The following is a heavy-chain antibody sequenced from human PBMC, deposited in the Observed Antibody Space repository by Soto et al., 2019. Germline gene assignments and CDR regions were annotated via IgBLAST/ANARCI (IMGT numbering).Heavy chain of an antibody. D-gene: IGHD5-18*01. V-gene: IGHV3-33*01. CDR1: GFTFSNYG. CDR3: AREGYVDTAMVIPYFDY. CDR2: IWYDGSNK. J-gene: IGHJ4*02. Sequence: QVQLVESGGGVVQPGRSLRLSCAASGFTFSNYGMHWVRQAPGKGLEWVAVIWYDGSNKYYADSVKGRFTISRDNSKNTLYLQMNSLRAEDTAVYYCAREGYVDTAMVIPYFDYWGQGTLVTVSS.